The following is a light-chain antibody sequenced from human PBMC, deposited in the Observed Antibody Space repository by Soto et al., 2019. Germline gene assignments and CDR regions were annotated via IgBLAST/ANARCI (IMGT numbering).Light chain of an antibody. J-gene: IGKJ1*01. CDR1: QSVSSSY. CDR3: QQHGSSPWM. CDR2: GAS. Sequence: EVVLTQSPGTLSLPPGERATFSCRASQSVSSSYLVWYQQKPGQTPRLLIYGASSRPPGIPDRFSGSGSGTDFTLTISSLEPEDFAVYYCQQHGSSPWMFGQGTKVDIK. V-gene: IGKV3-20*01.